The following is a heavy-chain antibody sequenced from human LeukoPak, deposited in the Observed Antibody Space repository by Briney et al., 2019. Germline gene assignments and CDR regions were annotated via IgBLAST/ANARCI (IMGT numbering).Heavy chain of an antibody. Sequence: SETLSLTCAVYGGSFSGYYWSWIRQPPGKGVEWIGEINHSGSTNYNPSLKSRVTISVDTSKNQFSLKLSSVTAADTAVYYCARVRGSDYVWGSYRPPHAFDIWGQGTMVTVSS. CDR1: GGSFSGYY. CDR2: INHSGST. J-gene: IGHJ3*02. CDR3: ARVRGSDYVWGSYRPPHAFDI. V-gene: IGHV4-34*01. D-gene: IGHD3-16*02.